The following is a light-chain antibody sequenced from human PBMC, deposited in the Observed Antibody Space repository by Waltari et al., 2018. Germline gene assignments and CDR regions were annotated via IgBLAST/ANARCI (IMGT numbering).Light chain of an antibody. Sequence: QMTQSPPSLTAFVGDRVTITCQASQDISNYLSWYQRKPGKAPEVLIYDASNLERGVTSRFSGGGSGKHFTFTISSLQPEDIGTYYCQQYDNLPYTFGRGTKVEV. J-gene: IGKJ2*01. CDR1: QDISNY. CDR3: QQYDNLPYT. CDR2: DAS. V-gene: IGKV1-33*01.